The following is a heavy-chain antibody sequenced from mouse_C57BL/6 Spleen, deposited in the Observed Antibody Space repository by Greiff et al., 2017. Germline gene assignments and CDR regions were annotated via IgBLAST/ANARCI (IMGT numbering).Heavy chain of an antibody. J-gene: IGHJ3*01. CDR1: GYTFTSYW. D-gene: IGHD4-1*01. CDR2: IDPSDSYT. V-gene: IGHV1-69*01. Sequence: VQLQQPGAELVMPGASVKLSCKASGYTFTSYWMHWVKQRPGQGLEWIGEIDPSDSYTNYNQKFKGKSTLTVDKSSSTAYMQLSSLTSEDSAVYYCARVELGAWFAYWGQGTLVTVSA. CDR3: ARVELGAWFAY.